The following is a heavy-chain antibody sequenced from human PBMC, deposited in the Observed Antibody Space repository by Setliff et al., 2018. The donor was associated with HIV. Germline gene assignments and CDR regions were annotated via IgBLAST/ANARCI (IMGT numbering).Heavy chain of an antibody. J-gene: IGHJ4*02. D-gene: IGHD2-2*02. CDR1: GFTFRDYY. CDR3: ARAEYMVVKVTLVQTAAIPEVSGTVDTSVGQFSLQLSSVTAADTAIYYCARHFRYSGSWYESYFDY. CDR2: TSTSGSTI. V-gene: IGHV3-11*01. Sequence: GGSLRLSCVASGFTFRDYYMSWVRQAPGKGLEWIASTSTSGSTIHYADSVKGRFSISRDNAKNSVYLQMNSLRSDDTAVYYCARAEYMVVKVTLVQTAAIPEVSGTVDTSVGQFSLQLSSVTAADTAIYYCARHFRYSGSWYESYFDYWSQGTLVTVSS.